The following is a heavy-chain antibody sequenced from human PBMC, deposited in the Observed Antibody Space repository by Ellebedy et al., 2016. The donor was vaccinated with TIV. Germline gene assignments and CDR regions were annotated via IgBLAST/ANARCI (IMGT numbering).Heavy chain of an antibody. CDR2: INPNSGGT. CDR1: GYTFTGYY. J-gene: IGHJ4*02. Sequence: ASVKVSCXASGYTFTGYYMHGVRQAPGQGLEWMGWINPNSGGTNYAQKFQGRVTMTRDTSISTAYMELSRLRSDDTAVYYCARARRGSYCFDYWGQGTLVTVSS. V-gene: IGHV1-2*02. CDR3: ARARRGSYCFDY. D-gene: IGHD3-10*01.